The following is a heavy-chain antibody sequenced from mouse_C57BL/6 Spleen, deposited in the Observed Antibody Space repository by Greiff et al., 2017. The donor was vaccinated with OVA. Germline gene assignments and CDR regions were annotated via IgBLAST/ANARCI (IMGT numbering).Heavy chain of an antibody. Sequence: VQLVESGPGLVQPSQSLSITCTVSGFSLTSYGVHWVRQSPGKGLEWLGVIWSGGSTDYNAAFISRLSISKDNSKSQVFFKMNSLQADDTAIYYCARGDRYYAMDYWGQGTSVTVSS. J-gene: IGHJ4*01. CDR1: GFSLTSYG. D-gene: IGHD2-14*01. CDR3: ARGDRYYAMDY. V-gene: IGHV2-2*01. CDR2: IWSGGST.